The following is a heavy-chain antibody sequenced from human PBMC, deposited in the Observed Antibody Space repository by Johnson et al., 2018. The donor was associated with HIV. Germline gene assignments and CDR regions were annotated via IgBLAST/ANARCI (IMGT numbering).Heavy chain of an antibody. CDR3: TTDPYGGRRDAFEI. D-gene: IGHD1-26*01. J-gene: IGHJ3*02. Sequence: VQLVESGGGLVKPGGSLRLPCAAPGFSLRYAWLSWVRQAPGKGLMWVGRIKTKADGGTTDDAAPVKGGSTISRDDSKDTLYLQLNSLKTEDTAVYYCTTDPYGGRRDAFEIWGQGTMVTVSS. CDR2: IKTKADGGTT. V-gene: IGHV3-15*01. CDR1: GFSLRYAW.